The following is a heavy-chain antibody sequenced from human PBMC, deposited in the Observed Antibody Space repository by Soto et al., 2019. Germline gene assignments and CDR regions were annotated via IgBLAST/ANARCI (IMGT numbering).Heavy chain of an antibody. V-gene: IGHV4-39*01. CDR3: ASRYSSSADFDY. CDR1: GGSISSRSYC. J-gene: IGHJ4*02. D-gene: IGHD6-6*01. CDR2: MCYSGST. Sequence: QLQLQESGPGLVKPSETLSLICTVSGGSISSRSYCWGWIRQPPGKGLEWIGSMCYSGSTYYNPSLTSRVTISVDTSKNQFSLKLNSVTAADTAVYYCASRYSSSADFDYWGQGTLVTVSS.